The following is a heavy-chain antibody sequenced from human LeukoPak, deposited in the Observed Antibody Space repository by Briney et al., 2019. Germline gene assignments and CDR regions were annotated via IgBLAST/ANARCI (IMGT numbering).Heavy chain of an antibody. J-gene: IGHJ6*02. Sequence: GASVKVSCKASGYTFSDYYINWVRRAPGQGLEWMGWIHPNGGAATYTQKFQGRVTMTRDTSINTAYMELSRLRSDDTAVYYCARDRGGGRPGWYNGMDVWGQGTTVIVSS. D-gene: IGHD1-26*01. CDR3: ARDRGGGRPGWYNGMDV. CDR1: GYTFSDYY. CDR2: IHPNGGAA. V-gene: IGHV1-2*02.